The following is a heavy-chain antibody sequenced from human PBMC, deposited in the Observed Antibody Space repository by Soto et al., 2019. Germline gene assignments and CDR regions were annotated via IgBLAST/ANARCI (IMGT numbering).Heavy chain of an antibody. CDR3: SRRAPAGFDP. V-gene: IGHV4-39*02. Sequence: PSETLSLTCAVSGGSFGSSAYYWGWIRQAPGKGLEWIGSINYSGTTYYNPSLKSRVTISVDTSKNHFSLKLSSVTAADTALYYCSRRAPAGFDPWGQGTLVTVSS. CDR2: INYSGTT. J-gene: IGHJ5*02. CDR1: GGSFGSSAYY.